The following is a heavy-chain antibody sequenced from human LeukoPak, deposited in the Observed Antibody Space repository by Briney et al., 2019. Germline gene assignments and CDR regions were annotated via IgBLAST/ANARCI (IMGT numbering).Heavy chain of an antibody. D-gene: IGHD5-24*01. CDR1: GDSISSGGHY. J-gene: IGHJ4*02. Sequence: SETLSLTCTVSGDSISSGGHYWSWIRQHPGKGLEWIGYIYYSGSTYYNPSLKSRVTISVDTSKNQFSLKLSAVTAADTAVYYCAREGPDGYSPADSWGQGTLVTVSS. CDR2: IYYSGST. V-gene: IGHV4-31*03. CDR3: AREGPDGYSPADS.